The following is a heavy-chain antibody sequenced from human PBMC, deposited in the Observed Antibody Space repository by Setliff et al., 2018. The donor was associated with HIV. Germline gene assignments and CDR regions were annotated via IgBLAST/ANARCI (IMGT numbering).Heavy chain of an antibody. CDR1: GFRFRTYS. V-gene: IGHV3-21*01. CDR2: ISTASNYI. J-gene: IGHJ4*02. CDR3: ASEGFSGSYFRY. D-gene: IGHD1-26*01. Sequence: LRLSCAASGFRFRTYSMNWVRQAPGKGLEWVSSISTASNYIYYADSVKGRFTISRDNAKNSLYLQMNSLRADDTAVYYCASEGFSGSYFRYWGQGTPVTVSS.